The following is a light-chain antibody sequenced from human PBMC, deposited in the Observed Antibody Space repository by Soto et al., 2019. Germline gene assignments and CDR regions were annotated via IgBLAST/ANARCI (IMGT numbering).Light chain of an antibody. CDR2: GAS. Sequence: EIVMTQSPATLSLSPGERVTLSCRASESVSINVAWYQQKPGQAPRLLIYGASTGATGIPARFSCRGSGTDFTFTISGLQSEDLAVYYCHQYNDWPPSVGQGTKLEIK. J-gene: IGKJ2*01. CDR3: HQYNDWPPS. V-gene: IGKV3-15*01. CDR1: ESVSIN.